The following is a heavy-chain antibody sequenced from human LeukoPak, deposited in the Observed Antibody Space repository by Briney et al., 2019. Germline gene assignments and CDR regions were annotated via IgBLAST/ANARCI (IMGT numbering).Heavy chain of an antibody. CDR2: ISDSGGST. J-gene: IGHJ4*02. CDR1: GFTFSSYV. Sequence: GGSLRLSCAASGFTFSSYVMNWVRQAPGKGLEWVSGISDSGGSTYYADSVKGRFTISRDNSKNTLYLQMNSLRAEDTAVYYCAKLPGRAADYWGQGTQVTVSS. CDR3: AKLPGRAADY. V-gene: IGHV3-23*01.